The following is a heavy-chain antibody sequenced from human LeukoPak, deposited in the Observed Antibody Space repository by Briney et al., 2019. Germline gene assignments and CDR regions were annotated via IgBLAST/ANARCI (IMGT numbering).Heavy chain of an antibody. CDR3: AKENGSYYGGADY. J-gene: IGHJ4*02. Sequence: GGSLRLSCAASGFTFSTYGMHWVRQAPGKGLEWVAFIRYDGSNKYYADSVKGRFTISRDNSENTLYLQMNSLGAEDTAVYYCAKENGSYYGGADYWGQGTLVTVSS. CDR2: IRYDGSNK. CDR1: GFTFSTYG. D-gene: IGHD1-26*01. V-gene: IGHV3-30*02.